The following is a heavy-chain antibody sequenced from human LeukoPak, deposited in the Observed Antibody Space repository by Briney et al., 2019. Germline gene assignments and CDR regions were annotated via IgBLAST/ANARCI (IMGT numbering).Heavy chain of an antibody. J-gene: IGHJ2*01. V-gene: IGHV3-48*04. D-gene: IGHD6-13*01. CDR1: GFTFSDYN. CDR3: AKGYIIAGRQWYLDL. Sequence: GGSLRLSCAASGFTFSDYNMNWVRQAPGKGLEWVSYISFSVNTKYYGDSVKGRFIISRDNAKDSLYLQMNSLRAEDAAVYYCAKGYIIAGRQWYLDLWGRGTLVGVSS. CDR2: ISFSVNTK.